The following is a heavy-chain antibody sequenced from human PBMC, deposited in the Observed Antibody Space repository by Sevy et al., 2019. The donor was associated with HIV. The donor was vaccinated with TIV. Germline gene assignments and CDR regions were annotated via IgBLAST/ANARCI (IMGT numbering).Heavy chain of an antibody. Sequence: ASVNVSCKVTGYTLTGFSMHWVRQTPGKGLEWMGTFDPEEGETIYAQKFQGRVIMTEDTSADTAHMDLSSLTSEDTAVYYCATTKDYYDSSGYPFDYWGQGTLVTVSS. J-gene: IGHJ4*02. CDR2: FDPEEGET. CDR3: ATTKDYYDSSGYPFDY. CDR1: GYTLTGFS. D-gene: IGHD3-22*01. V-gene: IGHV1-24*01.